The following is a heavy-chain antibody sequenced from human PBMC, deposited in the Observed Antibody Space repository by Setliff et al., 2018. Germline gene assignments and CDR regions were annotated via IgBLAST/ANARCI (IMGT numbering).Heavy chain of an antibody. D-gene: IGHD1-26*01. CDR1: GDTFSTYT. CDR3: AASLGGAPNYYGLYV. J-gene: IGHJ6*02. CDR2: ITAGNGDT. Sequence: ASVKVSCKASGDTFSTYTLSWVRQAPGQGLEWMGWITAGNGDTKYSQKFQGRITITRDTSASTFYLDLSSLRSEDTALYSCAASLGGAPNYYGLYVWGQGTTVTVSS. V-gene: IGHV1-3*01.